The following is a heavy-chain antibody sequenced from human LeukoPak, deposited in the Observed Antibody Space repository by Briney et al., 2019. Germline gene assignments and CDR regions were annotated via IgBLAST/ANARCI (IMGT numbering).Heavy chain of an antibody. CDR3: AKVTGGGRLYYFDY. Sequence: PSETLSLTCTVSGYSISSGYYWGWIRQPPGKGLEWIGSIYHSGSTYYNPSLKSRVTISVDTSKNQFSLKLSSVTAADTAVYYCAKVTGGGRLYYFDYWGQGTLVTVSS. V-gene: IGHV4-38-2*02. CDR2: IYHSGST. J-gene: IGHJ4*02. CDR1: GYSISSGYY. D-gene: IGHD1-26*01.